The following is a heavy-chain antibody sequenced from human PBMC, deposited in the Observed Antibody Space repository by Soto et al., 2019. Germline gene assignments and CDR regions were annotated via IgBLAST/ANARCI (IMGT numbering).Heavy chain of an antibody. D-gene: IGHD3-10*01. V-gene: IGHV4-30-4*01. CDR3: ARDTYYYGSGSYEPDY. J-gene: IGHJ4*02. CDR2: IYYSGST. Sequence: QVQLQESGPGLVKPSQTLSLTCTVSGGSISSGDYYWSWIRQPPGKGLEWIGYIYYSGSTYYNPSLKSRVTISVDTSKNQFSLKLSSVTAADTAVYYCARDTYYYGSGSYEPDYWGQGTLVTVSS. CDR1: GGSISSGDYY.